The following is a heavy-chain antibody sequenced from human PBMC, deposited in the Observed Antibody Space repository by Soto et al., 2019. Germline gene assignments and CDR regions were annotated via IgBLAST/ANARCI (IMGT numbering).Heavy chain of an antibody. J-gene: IGHJ6*02. CDR1: GFTFSGSS. Sequence: PGGSLRLSCAASGFTFSGSSMHWVRQASGKGLEWVGRIRSKANSYATAYAASVKGRFTISRDDSKNTAYLQMNSLKTEDTAVYYCTRHWWEPHYGMDVWGQGTTVTVSS. CDR3: TRHWWEPHYGMDV. V-gene: IGHV3-73*01. D-gene: IGHD1-26*01. CDR2: IRSKANSYAT.